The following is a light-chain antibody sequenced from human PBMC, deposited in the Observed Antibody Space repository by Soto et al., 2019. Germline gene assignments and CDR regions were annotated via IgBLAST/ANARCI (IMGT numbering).Light chain of an antibody. Sequence: EIVLTQSPATLSLSPGERATLSCRASQSVSSYLAWYQQKPGQAPRLLIYDASNRATGIPARFSGSGSGTDFTLTISSLEPEDFAVYYCQQRSNWPPLITFGQGTLLEN. CDR1: QSVSSY. J-gene: IGKJ5*01. V-gene: IGKV3-11*01. CDR2: DAS. CDR3: QQRSNWPPLIT.